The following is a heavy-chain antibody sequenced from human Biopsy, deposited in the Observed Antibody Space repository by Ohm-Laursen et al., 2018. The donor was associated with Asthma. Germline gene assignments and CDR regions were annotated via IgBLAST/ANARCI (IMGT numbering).Heavy chain of an antibody. V-gene: IGHV4-39*01. CDR1: GGSMSSSSYY. CDR3: ARHWDWGSFFDY. D-gene: IGHD7-27*01. J-gene: IGHJ4*02. Sequence: GTLSLTCTVSGGSMSSSSYYWGWIRQPPGKGLEWMGSISYTGSAYHNPSLKSRVTISVDTSTTHSSLKLSSVTAADTAVYYCARHWDWGSFFDYWGQGTPVTVSS. CDR2: ISYTGSA.